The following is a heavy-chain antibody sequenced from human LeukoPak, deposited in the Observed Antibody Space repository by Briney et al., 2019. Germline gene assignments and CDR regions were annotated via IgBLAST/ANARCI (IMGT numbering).Heavy chain of an antibody. CDR1: GYTFSMYW. CDR3: AIYCSSASCYSRGPK. CDR2: IKQDGSQK. J-gene: IGHJ4*02. V-gene: IGHV3-7*01. D-gene: IGHD2-2*01. Sequence: GGSLRLSCVASGYTFSMYWMTWFRQAPGKGLEWVANIKQDGSQKNYVDSVKGRFSISRDNAKNTLYLQMDSLRAEDTAVYYCAIYCSSASCYSRGPKWGQGTLVTVSS.